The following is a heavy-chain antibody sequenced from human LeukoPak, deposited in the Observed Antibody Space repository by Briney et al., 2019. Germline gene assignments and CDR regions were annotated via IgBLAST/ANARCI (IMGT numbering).Heavy chain of an antibody. D-gene: IGHD6-13*01. CDR3: ARDPPEESSSSWYSVGYYYYGMDV. Sequence: ASVKVSCKASGYTFTGYYMHWVRQAPGQGLELMGWINPNSGGTNYAQKFQGRVTMTRDTSISTAYMELSRLRSDDTAVYYCARDPPEESSSSWYSVGYYYYGMDVWGQGTTVTVSS. CDR1: GYTFTGYY. V-gene: IGHV1-2*02. CDR2: INPNSGGT. J-gene: IGHJ6*02.